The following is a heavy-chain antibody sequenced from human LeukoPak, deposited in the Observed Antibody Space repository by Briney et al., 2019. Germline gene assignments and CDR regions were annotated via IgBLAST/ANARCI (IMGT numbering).Heavy chain of an antibody. CDR1: GFTFSSYS. D-gene: IGHD3-22*01. V-gene: IGHV3-21*01. J-gene: IGHJ4*02. CDR2: ISSSSSYI. Sequence: GGSLRLSCAASGFTFSSYSMNWVRQAPGKGLEWVSSISSSSSYIYYADSVKGRLTISRDNAKNSLYLQMNSLRAEDTAVYYCARRGYYDSSGSQRPFDYWGQGTLVTVSS. CDR3: ARRGYYDSSGSQRPFDY.